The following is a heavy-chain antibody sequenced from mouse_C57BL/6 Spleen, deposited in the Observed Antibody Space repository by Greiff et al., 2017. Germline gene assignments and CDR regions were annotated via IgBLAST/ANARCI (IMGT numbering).Heavy chain of an antibody. V-gene: IGHV1-82*01. D-gene: IGHD4-1*01. CDR3: ARRGTGTGYFDV. CDR2: IYPGDGDT. CDR1: GYAFSSSW. Sequence: VQLQESGPELVKPGASVKISCKASGYAFSSSWMNWVKQRPGKGLEWIGRIYPGDGDTNYNGKFKGKATLTADKSSSTAYMQRSSLTPEDSAVYFCARRGTGTGYFDVWGTGTTVTVSS. J-gene: IGHJ1*03.